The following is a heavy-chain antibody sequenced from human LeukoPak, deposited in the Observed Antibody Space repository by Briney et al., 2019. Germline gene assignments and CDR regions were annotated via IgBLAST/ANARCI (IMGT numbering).Heavy chain of an antibody. CDR3: ARDTRGWFDP. V-gene: IGHV4-30-4*01. CDR1: GGSISSGDYY. D-gene: IGHD3-10*01. CDR2: IYYSGST. Sequence: SETLSLTCTVSGGSISSGDYYWSWIRQPPGKGLEWIGYIYYSGSTYYNPSLKSRVTISVDTSKKQFTLKLSSVTAADTAVYYCARDTRGWFDPWGQGTLVTVSS. J-gene: IGHJ5*02.